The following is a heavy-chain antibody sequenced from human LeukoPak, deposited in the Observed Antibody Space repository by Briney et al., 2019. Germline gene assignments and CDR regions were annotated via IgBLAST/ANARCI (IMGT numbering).Heavy chain of an antibody. Sequence: PSETLSLTCTVSRGPIYSYNWSWLRQTAGKGLEWIGRLYPGVSTNYNPSLKSRVTMSVDTSKNQFALKLSAVTAADTAVYYCARLKFYDSTGYSPGHYMDVWGKGTTVTVSS. CDR1: RGPIYSYN. V-gene: IGHV4-4*07. CDR3: ARLKFYDSTGYSPGHYMDV. D-gene: IGHD3-22*01. CDR2: LYPGVST. J-gene: IGHJ6*03.